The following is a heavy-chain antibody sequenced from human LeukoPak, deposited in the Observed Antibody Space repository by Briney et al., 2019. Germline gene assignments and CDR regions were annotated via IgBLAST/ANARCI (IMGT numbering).Heavy chain of an antibody. CDR1: GFTFSDYS. Sequence: PGGSLRLSCAASGFTFSDYSMNWVRQAPGKGLEWVSYISSSSSTVYYADSVKGRFTISRDNAKNSLYLQMNSLRAEDTAVYYCARVPGGLEWADFDYWGQGTLVTVSS. CDR2: ISSSSSTV. D-gene: IGHD3-3*01. CDR3: ARVPGGLEWADFDY. J-gene: IGHJ4*02. V-gene: IGHV3-48*01.